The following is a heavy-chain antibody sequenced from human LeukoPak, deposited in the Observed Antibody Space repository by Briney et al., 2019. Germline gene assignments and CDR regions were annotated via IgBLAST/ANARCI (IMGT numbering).Heavy chain of an antibody. CDR3: AKAYGSGLGVDY. Sequence: GRSLRLSCVGSGYSFSTYGMHWVRQAPGKGLEWVAVISYDGSNKYYADSVKGRFTISRDNSKNTLYLQMNSLRAEDTAVYYCAKAYGSGLGVDYWGQGTLVTVSS. CDR2: ISYDGSNK. V-gene: IGHV3-30*18. CDR1: GYSFSTYG. J-gene: IGHJ4*02. D-gene: IGHD3-10*01.